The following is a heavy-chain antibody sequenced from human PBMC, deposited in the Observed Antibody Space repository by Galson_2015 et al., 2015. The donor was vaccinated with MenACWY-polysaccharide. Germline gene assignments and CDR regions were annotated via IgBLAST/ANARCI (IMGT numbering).Heavy chain of an antibody. V-gene: IGHV3-33*01. Sequence: SLRLSCAASGFTFSRYGMHWVRQGPGKGLEWVAVIWSDGSNKNYADSVKGRFTISRDNSKNTLYLQMNSLRAEDTAVYYCARSSVVVVTDAQGFDPWGQGTLVTVSS. J-gene: IGHJ5*02. CDR2: IWSDGSNK. D-gene: IGHD2-15*01. CDR1: GFTFSRYG. CDR3: ARSSVVVVTDAQGFDP.